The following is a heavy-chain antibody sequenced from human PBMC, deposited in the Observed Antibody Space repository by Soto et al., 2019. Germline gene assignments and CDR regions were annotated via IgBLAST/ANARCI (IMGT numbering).Heavy chain of an antibody. CDR1: GFTFSSYA. Sequence: GESLRLSCAASGFTFSSYAMSWVRQAPGKWLEWVSAISGSGGSTYYADSVKGRFTISRDNSKNTLYLQMNSLRAEDTAVYYCAKDTPPSIAAAGTGYFDYWGQRTLVTVSS. CDR3: AKDTPPSIAAAGTGYFDY. D-gene: IGHD6-13*01. CDR2: ISGSGGST. J-gene: IGHJ4*02. V-gene: IGHV3-23*01.